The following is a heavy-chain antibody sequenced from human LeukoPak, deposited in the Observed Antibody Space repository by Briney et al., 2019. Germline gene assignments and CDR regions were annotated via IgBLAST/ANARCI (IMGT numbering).Heavy chain of an antibody. CDR1: GGSISSGGYY. CDR2: IYYSGST. CDR3: AKETTVAGFYPYFDY. V-gene: IGHV4-31*03. J-gene: IGHJ4*02. Sequence: SETLSLTCIVSGGSISSGGYYWSWIRQHPGKGLEWIGYIYYSGSTYYNPSLKSRVTISVDTSENQFSLKLSSVTAADTAVYYCAKETTVAGFYPYFDYWGQGTLVTVSS. D-gene: IGHD6-19*01.